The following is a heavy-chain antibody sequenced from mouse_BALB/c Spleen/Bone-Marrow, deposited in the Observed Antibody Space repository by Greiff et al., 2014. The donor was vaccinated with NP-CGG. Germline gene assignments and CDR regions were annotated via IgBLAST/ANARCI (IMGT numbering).Heavy chain of an antibody. CDR3: ARNRVYFDY. CDR2: IDPSDSET. J-gene: IGHJ2*01. V-gene: IGHV1-69*02. Sequence: VQLQQSGAELVKPGAPVKLSCKASGYTFTSYWMNWVKQGPGRGLEWIGRIDPSDSETHYNQKFKDKATLTVDKSSSTAYIQLSSLTSEDSAVYYCARNRVYFDYWGQGTTLTVSS. CDR1: GYTFTSYW.